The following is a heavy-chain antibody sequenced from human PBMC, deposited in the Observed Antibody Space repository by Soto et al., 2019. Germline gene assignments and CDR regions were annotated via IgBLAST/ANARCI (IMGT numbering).Heavy chain of an antibody. D-gene: IGHD3-3*01. Sequence: QVQLVQSGAEVKKPGASVKVSCKASGYTFTSYDINWVRQATGQGLEWMGWMNPNSGNTGYAQKFQGRVTMTRNTSISTAYMEMSSLRSEDTAVYYCARGEMYYDFWRERGYFDLWGRGTLVTVSS. V-gene: IGHV1-8*01. CDR3: ARGEMYYDFWRERGYFDL. CDR2: MNPNSGNT. CDR1: GYTFTSYD. J-gene: IGHJ2*01.